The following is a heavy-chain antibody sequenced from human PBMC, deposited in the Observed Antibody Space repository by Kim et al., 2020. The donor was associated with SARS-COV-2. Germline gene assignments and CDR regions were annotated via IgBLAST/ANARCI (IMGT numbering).Heavy chain of an antibody. J-gene: IGHJ6*02. CDR2: INPNSGGT. D-gene: IGHD2-2*01. CDR1: GYTFTGYY. CDR3: ARELVVPAADYGMDV. Sequence: ASVKVSCKASGYTFTGYYMHWVRQAPGQGLEWMGWINPNSGGTNYAQKFQGWVTMTRDTSISTAYMELSRLRSDDTAVYYCARELVVPAADYGMDVWGQGTTVTVSS. V-gene: IGHV1-2*04.